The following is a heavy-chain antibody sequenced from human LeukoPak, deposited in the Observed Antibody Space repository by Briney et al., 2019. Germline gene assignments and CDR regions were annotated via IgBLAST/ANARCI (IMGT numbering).Heavy chain of an antibody. V-gene: IGHV3-33*01. J-gene: IGHJ4*02. CDR2: IWYDGSNK. CDR3: ATLGQGSDY. CDR1: RFTFSSYG. Sequence: GRSLRLSCAASRFTFSSYGMHWVRQAPGKGLEWVAVIWYDGSNKYYADSVKGRFTISRDNSKNTLYLQMNSLRAEDTAVYYCATLGQGSDYWGQGTLVTVSS.